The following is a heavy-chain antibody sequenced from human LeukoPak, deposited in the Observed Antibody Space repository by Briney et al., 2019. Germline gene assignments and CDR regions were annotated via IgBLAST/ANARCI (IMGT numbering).Heavy chain of an antibody. J-gene: IGHJ5*02. V-gene: IGHV1-2*02. CDR2: MNPNSGGA. D-gene: IGHD3-16*01. Sequence: ASVKVSCKASGYTFTGYNIHWVRQAPGQGLEWMGWMNPNSGGANYAQKFQGRVTMTRDTSISTAYMELSGVRSDDSAVYYCTRDRLGGSGWFDPWGQGTLVTVSS. CDR3: TRDRLGGSGWFDP. CDR1: GYTFTGYN.